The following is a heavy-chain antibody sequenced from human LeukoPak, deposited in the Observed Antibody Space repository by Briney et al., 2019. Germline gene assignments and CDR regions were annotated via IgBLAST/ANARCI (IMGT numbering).Heavy chain of an antibody. J-gene: IGHJ4*02. CDR3: ARVSRSRGEWLFDY. CDR2: INTNTGNP. V-gene: IGHV7-4-1*01. D-gene: IGHD3-3*01. CDR1: GYTFTSYA. Sequence: ASVKVSCKASGYTFTSYAMNWVRQAPGQGLEWMGWINTNTGNPTYVQGFTGRFVFSLDTSVSTAYLQIGSLKAEDTAAYYCARVSRSRGEWLFDYWGQGTLVTVSS.